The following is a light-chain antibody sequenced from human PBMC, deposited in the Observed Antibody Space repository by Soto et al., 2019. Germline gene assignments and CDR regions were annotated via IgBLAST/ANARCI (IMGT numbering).Light chain of an antibody. J-gene: IGKJ1*01. CDR3: QQYGSSTGT. CDR1: QSVSSK. Sequence: EVVMTQSPATLSVSPGERATLSCRASQSVSSKLAWYQQEPGQAPRLLIYGASTRATGIPARFSGSGSGTEFTLTISRLEPEDFAVYYCQQYGSSTGTFGQGTKVDIK. V-gene: IGKV3-15*01. CDR2: GAS.